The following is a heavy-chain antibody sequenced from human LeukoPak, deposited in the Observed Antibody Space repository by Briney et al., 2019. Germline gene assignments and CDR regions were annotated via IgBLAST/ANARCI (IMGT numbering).Heavy chain of an antibody. V-gene: IGHV3-33*01. CDR1: GFTFSSYG. CDR2: IWYDGSNK. J-gene: IGHJ6*02. D-gene: IGHD5-18*01. CDR3: ARDSAVDTAMTTYYYYYGMDV. Sequence: GRSLRLSCAASGFTFSSYGMHWVRQAPGKGLEWVAVIWYDGSNKYYADSVKGRFTISRDNSKNTLYLQMNSLRAEDTAVYYCARDSAVDTAMTTYYYYYGMDVWGQGTTVTVSS.